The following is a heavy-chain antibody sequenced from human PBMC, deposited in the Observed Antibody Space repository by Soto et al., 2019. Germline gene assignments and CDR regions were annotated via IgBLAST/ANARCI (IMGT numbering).Heavy chain of an antibody. CDR2: IYYSGST. Sequence: QLQLQESGPGLVKPSETLSLTCTVSGGSISSSSYYWGWIRQPPGKGLEWIGSIYYSGSTYYNPSLKSRVTISVDTSKNQFSLKLSSVTAADTAVYYCARHFDILTGYYGLDYWGQGTLVTVSS. J-gene: IGHJ4*02. D-gene: IGHD3-9*01. CDR1: GGSISSSSYY. V-gene: IGHV4-39*01. CDR3: ARHFDILTGYYGLDY.